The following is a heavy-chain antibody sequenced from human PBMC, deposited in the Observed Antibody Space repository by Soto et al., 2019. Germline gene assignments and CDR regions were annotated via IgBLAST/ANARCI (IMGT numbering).Heavy chain of an antibody. D-gene: IGHD3-10*01. V-gene: IGHV4-39*07. CDR2: IYYSGST. CDR1: GGSISSSSCY. CDR3: ARVSGIYYYGMDV. Sequence: SETLSLTCTVSGGSISSSSCYWGWIRQPPGKGLEWIGNIYYSGSTNYNPSLKSRVTMSVDTSKNQFSLKLSSVTAADTAVYYCARVSGIYYYGMDVWGQGTTVTVSS. J-gene: IGHJ6*02.